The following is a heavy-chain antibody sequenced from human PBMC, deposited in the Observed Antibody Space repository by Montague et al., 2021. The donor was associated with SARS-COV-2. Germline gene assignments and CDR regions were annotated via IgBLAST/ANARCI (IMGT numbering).Heavy chain of an antibody. CDR1: GGSISSSSYY. CDR3: ARHDVKYGSRDYCFDH. D-gene: IGHD3-10*01. J-gene: IGHJ4*02. V-gene: IGHV4-39*01. Sequence: SETLSLTCTVSGGSISSSSYYWGWIRQPAGKGLEWIGSIHNSGSTYYNPSLKSRVTISVDTSKNQFSLKLSSVTAADTAVYYCARHDVKYGSRDYCFDHWGQGTLVTVSS. CDR2: IHNSGST.